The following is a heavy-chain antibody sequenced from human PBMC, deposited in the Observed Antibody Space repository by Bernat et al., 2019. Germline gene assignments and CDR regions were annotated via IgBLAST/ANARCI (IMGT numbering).Heavy chain of an antibody. CDR1: GFTVSSNY. D-gene: IGHD4-17*01. J-gene: IGHJ4*02. CDR2: IYSGGST. CDR3: ARDGSYGDYAFDY. Sequence: EVQLVETGGGLIQPGGSLRLSCAASGFTVSSNYMSWVRQAPGKGLEWVSVIYSGGSTYYADSVMGRFTISRDNSKNTLYLQMNSLRAEDTAVYYCARDGSYGDYAFDYWGQGTLVTVSS. V-gene: IGHV3-53*05.